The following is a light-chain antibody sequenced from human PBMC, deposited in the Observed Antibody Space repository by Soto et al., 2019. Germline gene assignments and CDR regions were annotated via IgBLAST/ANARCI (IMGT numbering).Light chain of an antibody. Sequence: IVLTQSPGTLSLSPGERATLSCRASQSVSSSYLAWYQQKPGQAPRLLIYGASSRATGIPDRFSGSGSGTDFTLTIGRLEPEDFAVYYCQQYGSSPLTFGGGTKVDIK. V-gene: IGKV3-20*01. J-gene: IGKJ4*01. CDR2: GAS. CDR3: QQYGSSPLT. CDR1: QSVSSSY.